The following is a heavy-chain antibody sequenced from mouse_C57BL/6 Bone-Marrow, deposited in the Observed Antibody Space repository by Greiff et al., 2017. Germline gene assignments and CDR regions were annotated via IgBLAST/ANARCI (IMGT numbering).Heavy chain of an antibody. D-gene: IGHD2-1*01. CDR1: GYTFTSYW. CDR3: ARYGNYNYAMDY. CDR2: IDPSDSYT. V-gene: IGHV1-50*01. Sequence: QVQLQQPGAELVKPGASVKLSCKASGYTFTSYWMQWVKQRPGQGLEWIGEIDPSDSYTNYNQKFKGKATLTVDTSSSTAYMQLSSLTSEDSAVYYCARYGNYNYAMDYWGQGTSVTVSS. J-gene: IGHJ4*01.